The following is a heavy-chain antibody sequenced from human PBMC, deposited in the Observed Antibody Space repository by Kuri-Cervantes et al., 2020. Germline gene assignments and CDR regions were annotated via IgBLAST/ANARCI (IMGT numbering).Heavy chain of an antibody. CDR1: GWSFSGYY. CDR2: INHSGST. J-gene: IGHJ4*02. CDR3: AGDLLGFGPSKFFYY. D-gene: IGHD3-16*01. V-gene: IGHV4-34*01. Sequence: GSLRHSCAVYGWSFSGYYWSWIREPPGKGLEWIGEINHSGSTNYNPSLKSRVTISVETSKNQFSLKLSSVTAADTAVYYCAGDLLGFGPSKFFYYWGQGALVTVSS.